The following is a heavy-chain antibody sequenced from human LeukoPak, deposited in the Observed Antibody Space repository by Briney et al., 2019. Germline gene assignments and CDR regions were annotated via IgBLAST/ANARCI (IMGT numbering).Heavy chain of an antibody. J-gene: IGHJ4*02. CDR3: ARDRKPYYYDSSGYYGFDY. V-gene: IGHV1-69*05. D-gene: IGHD3-22*01. CDR2: IIPIVGTA. CDR1: GGTFSSYA. Sequence: ASVKVSCKASGGTFSSYAISWVRQAPGQGLEWMGRIIPIVGTANYAQKFQGRVTITTDESTSTAYMELSSLRSEDTAVYYCARDRKPYYYDSSGYYGFDYWGQGTLVTVSS.